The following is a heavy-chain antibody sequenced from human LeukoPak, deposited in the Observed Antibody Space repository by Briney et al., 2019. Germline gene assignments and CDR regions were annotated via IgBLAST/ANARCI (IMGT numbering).Heavy chain of an antibody. D-gene: IGHD3-16*02. V-gene: IGHV3-7*01. J-gene: IGHJ4*02. CDR2: IKQDGSQK. Sequence: GGSLRLSCAASGFTFSRYWMSCVRQAPGKGLEWVANIKQDGSQKSYVDSVKGRFTISRDNANNLLYLQMNSLRAEDTAVYYCASAGELSLLDYWGQGTLVTVSS. CDR1: GFTFSRYW. CDR3: ASAGELSLLDY.